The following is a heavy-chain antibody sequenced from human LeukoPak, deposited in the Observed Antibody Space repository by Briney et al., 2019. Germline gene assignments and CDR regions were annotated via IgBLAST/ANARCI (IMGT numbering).Heavy chain of an antibody. Sequence: PGGSLRLSCAASGFMISNHYMNWVRQAPGKGLEWVANIKQDGSLRYYVESVKGRFAVSRDNVKNSVYLQMSSLRAEDTAIYYCAREGDAFDIWGQGTMVTVSS. CDR1: GFMISNHY. V-gene: IGHV3-7*01. J-gene: IGHJ3*02. CDR2: IKQDGSLR. CDR3: AREGDAFDI.